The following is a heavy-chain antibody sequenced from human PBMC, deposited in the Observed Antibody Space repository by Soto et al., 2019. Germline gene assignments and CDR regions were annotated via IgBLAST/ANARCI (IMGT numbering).Heavy chain of an antibody. CDR3: ASVRGGYYYAMDV. V-gene: IGHV4-4*02. Sequence: SETLSLTCAVSGGSISSSNWWSWVRPPPGKGLEWIGEIYHSGSTNYNPSLKSRVTISVDKSKNQSSLKLSSVTAADTAVYYCASVRGGYYYAMDVWGQGPTVTVSS. CDR1: GGSISSSNW. CDR2: IYHSGST. J-gene: IGHJ6*02. D-gene: IGHD3-10*02.